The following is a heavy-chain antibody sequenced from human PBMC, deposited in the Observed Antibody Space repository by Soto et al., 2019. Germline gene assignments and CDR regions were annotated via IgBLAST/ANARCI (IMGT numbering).Heavy chain of an antibody. D-gene: IGHD6-19*01. CDR3: AKGAVAGTPASYYYYGMDV. Sequence: QVQLLQSGAEVKKPGSSVRVSCEASGGTFRTYAISWVRQAPGQGLEWMGEIIPIFGKVNYAHKFQGRVTITADDTPTPVDXDLRSLTSEDTAVYYCAKGAVAGTPASYYYYGMDVWGQGTTVTVSS. V-gene: IGHV1-69*12. CDR1: GGTFRTYA. J-gene: IGHJ6*02. CDR2: IIPIFGKV.